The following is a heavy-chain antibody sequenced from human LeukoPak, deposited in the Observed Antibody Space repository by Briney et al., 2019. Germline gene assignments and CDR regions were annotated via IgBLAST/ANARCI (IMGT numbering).Heavy chain of an antibody. CDR2: INPSGGST. Sequence: ASVKVSCKASGYTFTSYYMHWVRQAPGQGLEWMGIINPSGGSTSYAQKFQGRVTMTRDTSTSTVYMGLSSLRSEDTAVYYCARDGRYYYGSGSPYYYYYYYMDVWGKGTTVTVSS. CDR3: ARDGRYYYGSGSPYYYYYYYMDV. CDR1: GYTFTSYY. V-gene: IGHV1-46*01. D-gene: IGHD3-10*01. J-gene: IGHJ6*03.